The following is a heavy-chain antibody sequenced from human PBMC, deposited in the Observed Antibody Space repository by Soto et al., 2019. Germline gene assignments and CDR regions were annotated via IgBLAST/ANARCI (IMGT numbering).Heavy chain of an antibody. CDR3: ARGFSSVSMDA. Sequence: SETLSLTCTVSGDSVSSGGYYWSWIRQPPGKGLEWIGYIYSSGSANYIPSLKSRVTISRDTSKNQISLRVASVTAADTAGYYCARGFSSVSMDAWGQGTTVTVS. J-gene: IGHJ6*02. V-gene: IGHV4-61*08. CDR1: GDSVSSGGYY. CDR2: IYSSGSA. D-gene: IGHD6-19*01.